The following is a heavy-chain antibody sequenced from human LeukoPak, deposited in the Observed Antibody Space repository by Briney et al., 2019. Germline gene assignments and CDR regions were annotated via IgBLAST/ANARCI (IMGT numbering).Heavy chain of an antibody. J-gene: IGHJ4*02. CDR1: GFTFSSYA. D-gene: IGHD5-12*01. CDR3: AREQRGYDCYY. CDR2: ITYDGSSK. V-gene: IGHV3-30-3*01. Sequence: GGSLRLSCAASGFTFSSYAMHWVPQAPGKGLEWVALITYDGSSKYYADTVKGRFTISRDNSKNTLYLQMSSLRAEDTAVYYCAREQRGYDCYYWGQGTLVTVSS.